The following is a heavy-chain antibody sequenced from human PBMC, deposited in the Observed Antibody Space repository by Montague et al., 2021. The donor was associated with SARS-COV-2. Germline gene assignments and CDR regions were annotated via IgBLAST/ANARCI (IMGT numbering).Heavy chain of an antibody. CDR2: ILHSGST. Sequence: SETLSLTCAVSGGSISGSNWWTWLRQPPGKGLEWIGEILHSGSTNYISSLKSRVTISVDKSKNQFSLKLTSLTAADTAVYYCARDFRGACNFFDPWGQGALVTVSS. J-gene: IGHJ5*02. V-gene: IGHV4-4*02. CDR3: ARDFRGACNFFDP. D-gene: IGHD2-21*01. CDR1: GGSISGSNW.